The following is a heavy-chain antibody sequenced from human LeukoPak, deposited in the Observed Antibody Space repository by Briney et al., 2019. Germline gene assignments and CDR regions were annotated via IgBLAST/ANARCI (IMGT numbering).Heavy chain of an antibody. D-gene: IGHD6-19*01. J-gene: IGHJ4*02. V-gene: IGHV6-1*01. CDR3: ARDRGGGWPFDY. CDR2: TYYRSKWYN. CDR1: GDSVSSNIAA. Sequence: SQTPSLTCAISGDSVSSNIAAWNWIRQSPSRGLEWLGRTYYRSKWYNDYAVSVKSRITINPDTSKNQFSLHLNSLTPEDTAIYFCARDRGGGWPFDYWGQGTLVTVSS.